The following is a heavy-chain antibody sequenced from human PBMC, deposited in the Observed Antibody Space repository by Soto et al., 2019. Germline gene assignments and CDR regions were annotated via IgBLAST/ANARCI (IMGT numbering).Heavy chain of an antibody. Sequence: QVQLQESDPGLVKSSETLSLTCNVSGGSITGAYYWHGIRQHPGKGLEWIGSIHYRGSTYYNPSLKTRITLSIDRSNTQFSLKLSSVTAADTAVYYCARVRDSFGLDVWCQGTTGTVSS. J-gene: IGHJ6*02. V-gene: IGHV4-31*03. CDR1: GGSITGAYY. D-gene: IGHD2-15*01. CDR2: IHYRGST. CDR3: ARVRDSFGLDV.